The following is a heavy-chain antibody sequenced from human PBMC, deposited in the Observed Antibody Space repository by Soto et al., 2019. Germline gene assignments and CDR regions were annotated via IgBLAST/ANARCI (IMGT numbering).Heavy chain of an antibody. D-gene: IGHD6-6*01. CDR3: ATERIAARPDRWFDP. CDR2: INPNSGDT. J-gene: IGHJ5*02. Sequence: ASVKVSCKASGYTFTGHYMHWVRQAPGQGLEWMGWINPNSGDTKYAQKFQDRVTMTRDASISTAYMELSRLRSDDTAVYYCATERIAARPDRWFDPWGQGTLVTVSS. V-gene: IGHV1-2*02. CDR1: GYTFTGHY.